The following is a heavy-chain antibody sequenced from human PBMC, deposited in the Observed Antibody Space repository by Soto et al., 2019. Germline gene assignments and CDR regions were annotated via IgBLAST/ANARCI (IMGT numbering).Heavy chain of an antibody. CDR3: ARSTRRTVAPDY. CDR2: IYYSGIT. V-gene: IGHV4-39*01. J-gene: IGHJ4*02. CDR1: VGSISSSTYY. D-gene: IGHD6-19*01. Sequence: SETLSLACTVSVGSISSSTYYWGWIRQPPGKGLEWIGSIYYSGITYYNPSLKSRVTISVDTSKNQFSLKLSSVTAADTAVYYCARSTRRTVAPDYWGQGTLVTVSS.